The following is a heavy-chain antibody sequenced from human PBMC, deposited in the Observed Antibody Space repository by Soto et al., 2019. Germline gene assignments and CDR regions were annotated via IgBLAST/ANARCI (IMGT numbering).Heavy chain of an antibody. D-gene: IGHD7-27*01. Sequence: SETLSLTCTVSGGSISSGDYYWSLIRQPPGKGLEWIGYIYYSGSTYYNPSLKSRVTISVDTSKNQFSLKLSSVTAADTAVYYCARARPWGSYYGMDVWGQGTTVT. CDR2: IYYSGST. J-gene: IGHJ6*02. V-gene: IGHV4-30-4*01. CDR1: GGSISSGDYY. CDR3: ARARPWGSYYGMDV.